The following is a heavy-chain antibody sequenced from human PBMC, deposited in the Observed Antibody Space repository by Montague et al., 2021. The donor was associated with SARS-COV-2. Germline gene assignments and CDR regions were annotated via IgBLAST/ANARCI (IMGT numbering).Heavy chain of an antibody. CDR1: GGSISSYY. J-gene: IGHJ4*02. CDR3: ARVFQGWLQFDPYFDY. Sequence: SETLSLTCTVSGGSISSYYWSWIRQPPGKGLEWIGYIYYNGSTNYNPSLKGRVTITVDTSKNQFSLKLSSVTAADTAVYYCARVFQGWLQFDPYFDYWGQGTLVTVSS. V-gene: IGHV4-59*01. CDR2: IYYNGST. D-gene: IGHD5-24*01.